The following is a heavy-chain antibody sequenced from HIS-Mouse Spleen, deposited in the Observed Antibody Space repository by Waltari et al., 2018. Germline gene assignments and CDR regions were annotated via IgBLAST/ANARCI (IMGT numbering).Heavy chain of an antibody. CDR2: IYHSGST. CDR1: GSSISSGYY. D-gene: IGHD6-13*01. CDR3: ARESAAASRGDWFDP. V-gene: IGHV4-38-2*02. J-gene: IGHJ5*02. Sequence: QVQLQESGPGLVKPSETLSLTCTVSGSSISSGYYWGWIRQPPGKGLEWIGSIYHSGSTYYNPSLKSRVTISVDTSKNQFSLKLSSVTAADTAVYYCARESAAASRGDWFDPWGQGTLVTVSS.